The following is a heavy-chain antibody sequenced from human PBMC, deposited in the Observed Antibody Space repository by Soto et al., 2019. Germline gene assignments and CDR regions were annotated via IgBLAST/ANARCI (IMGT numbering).Heavy chain of an antibody. CDR3: ARESFSASPNFFDY. Sequence: PGGSLRLSCAASGFAFSNYEMNWVRQAPGKGLEWVSYISLSGFTIYYADSVKGRFTISRDDAKNSLYLQMDSLRADDTAVYYCARESFSASPNFFDYWGQGTLVTVSS. CDR1: GFAFSNYE. CDR2: ISLSGFTI. D-gene: IGHD3-3*02. J-gene: IGHJ4*02. V-gene: IGHV3-48*03.